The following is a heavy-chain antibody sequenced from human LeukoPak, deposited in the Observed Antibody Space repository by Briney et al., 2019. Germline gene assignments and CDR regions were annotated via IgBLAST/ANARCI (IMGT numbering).Heavy chain of an antibody. Sequence: QAGGSLRLSCAVSGFTVSSNYMTWVRQAPGKGLEWVSIIYPAGNTFYADSVKGRFTISRDNAKNSLYLQMNSLRAEDTALYYCAKGGSVWYSKLDYWGQGTLVTVSS. J-gene: IGHJ4*02. CDR3: AKGGSVWYSKLDY. D-gene: IGHD6-19*01. V-gene: IGHV3-53*05. CDR1: GFTVSSNY. CDR2: IYPAGNT.